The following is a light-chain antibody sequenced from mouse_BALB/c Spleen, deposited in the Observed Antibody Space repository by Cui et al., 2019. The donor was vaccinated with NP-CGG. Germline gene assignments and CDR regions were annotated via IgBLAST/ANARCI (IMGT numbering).Light chain of an antibody. V-gene: IGLV1*01. Sequence: QAVVTQESALTTSPGETVTLTCRSSNGAVTTSNYANWVQEKPDHLFTGLIGGTNNRAPGVPARFSGFLIGDKAALTNTGAKTEDEAIYFCALWYSNHWVFGGGTKLTVL. J-gene: IGLJ1*01. CDR1: NGAVTTSNY. CDR2: GTN. CDR3: ALWYSNHWV.